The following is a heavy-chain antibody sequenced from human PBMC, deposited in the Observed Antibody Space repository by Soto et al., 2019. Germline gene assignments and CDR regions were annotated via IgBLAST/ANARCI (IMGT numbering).Heavy chain of an antibody. CDR3: VKGGYYYDTSGPTFDY. J-gene: IGHJ4*02. Sequence: TGGSLRLSCAASGFTFSSCAMSWVRQAPGRGLEWVSSVTGSGGTTYYADSVKGQFTISRDNSKSTLYLQMNSLRVEDTAVYYCVKGGYYYDTSGPTFDYWGQGTLVTVSS. V-gene: IGHV3-23*01. D-gene: IGHD3-22*01. CDR1: GFTFSSCA. CDR2: VTGSGGTT.